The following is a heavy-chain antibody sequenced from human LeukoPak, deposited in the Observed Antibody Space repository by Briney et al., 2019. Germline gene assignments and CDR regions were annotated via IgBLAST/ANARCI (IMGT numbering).Heavy chain of an antibody. CDR1: GFTLSYHV. CDR3: ARAAGEMATIRY. Sequence: GGSLRLSCAASGFTLSYHVMHWVRQAPGKGLEWVAVISYDGSNEYYADSVKGRFTISRDNAKNSLYLQMNSLRAEDTAVYYCARAAGEMATIRYWGQGTLVTVSS. J-gene: IGHJ4*02. V-gene: IGHV3-30*04. D-gene: IGHD5-24*01. CDR2: ISYDGSNE.